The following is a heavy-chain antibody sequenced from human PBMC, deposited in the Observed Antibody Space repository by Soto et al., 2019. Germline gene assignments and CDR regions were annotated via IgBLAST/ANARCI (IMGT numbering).Heavy chain of an antibody. D-gene: IGHD6-13*01. J-gene: IGHJ5*02. V-gene: IGHV4-39*01. Sequence: PSETLSLTCTVSGVSFRSGDYYWGWIRQPPNKGLEWIGSMHYGGSTFYNPSLKSRVTISVDTSKNQFSLKLTSVTAADTAVYYCARPGYSSSWYWFDLWGQGTPVTVSS. CDR3: ARPGYSSSWYWFDL. CDR1: GVSFRSGDYY. CDR2: MHYGGST.